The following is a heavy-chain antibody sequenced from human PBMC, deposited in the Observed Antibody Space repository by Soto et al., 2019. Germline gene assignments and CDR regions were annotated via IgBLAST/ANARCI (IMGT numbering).Heavy chain of an antibody. D-gene: IGHD2-15*01. V-gene: IGHV1-2*04. CDR3: ARGAPRGEDIVVVVATDLDY. CDR2: INPNSGGT. Sequence: QVQLVQSGAEVKKPGASVKVSCKASGYTFTGYYMHWVRQAPGQGLEWMGWINPNSGGTNYAQKFQGWVTMTRDTSVSTAYMELSRLRSDDTAVYYCARGAPRGEDIVVVVATDLDYWGQGTLVTVSS. J-gene: IGHJ4*02. CDR1: GYTFTGYY.